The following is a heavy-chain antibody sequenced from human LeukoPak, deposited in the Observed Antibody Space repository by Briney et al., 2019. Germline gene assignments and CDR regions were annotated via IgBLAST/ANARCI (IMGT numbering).Heavy chain of an antibody. CDR1: GYTFTSYY. J-gene: IGHJ6*03. CDR3: ARDRRNGNYYMDV. Sequence: ASVKVSCKASGYTFTSYYMHWVRQAPGQGLEWMGIINPSGGSTSYAQKLQGRVTITADTSTSTGYMELSSLRSEDTAVYYCARDRRNGNYYMDVWGKGTTVTVSS. CDR2: INPSGGST. V-gene: IGHV1-46*01. D-gene: IGHD2-8*01.